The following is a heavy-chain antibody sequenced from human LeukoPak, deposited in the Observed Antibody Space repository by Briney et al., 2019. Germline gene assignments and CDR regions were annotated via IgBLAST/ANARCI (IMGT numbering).Heavy chain of an antibody. Sequence: ASVKVSCKASGYTFTGYYMYWVRQAPGQGLEWMGWINPNSGGTNYAQKFQGRVTMTRDTSISTAYMELSRLRSDDTAVYYCARGYCSGGSCYLVYWGQGTLVTVSS. CDR1: GYTFTGYY. D-gene: IGHD2-15*01. CDR3: ARGYCSGGSCYLVY. V-gene: IGHV1-2*02. CDR2: INPNSGGT. J-gene: IGHJ4*02.